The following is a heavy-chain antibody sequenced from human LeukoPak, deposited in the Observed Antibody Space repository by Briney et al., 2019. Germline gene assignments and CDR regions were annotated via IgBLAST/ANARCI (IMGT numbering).Heavy chain of an antibody. CDR3: AFFPGYSSVEGDY. CDR2: IYTSGST. CDR1: GGSISSYY. V-gene: IGHV4-4*07. Sequence: SETLSLTCTVSGGSISSYYWSWIRQPAGKGLEWIGRIYTSGSTYYNPSLKSRVTISVDTSKNQFSLKLSSVTAADTAVYYCAFFPGYSSVEGDYWGQGTLVTVSS. J-gene: IGHJ4*02. D-gene: IGHD6-19*01.